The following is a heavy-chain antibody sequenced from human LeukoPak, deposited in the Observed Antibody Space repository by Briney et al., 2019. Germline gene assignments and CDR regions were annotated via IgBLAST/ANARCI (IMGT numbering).Heavy chain of an antibody. CDR2: IRSDGSNK. J-gene: IGHJ4*02. V-gene: IGHV3-30*02. CDR3: AKDRRIAAAVY. CDR1: GFTFSSYG. Sequence: TGGSLRLSCAASGFTFSSYGMHWVRQAPGKGLEWVAFIRSDGSNKYYADSVKGRFTISRDNSKNTLYLQMNSLRAEDTAVYYCAKDRRIAAAVYWGQGTLVTVSS. D-gene: IGHD6-13*01.